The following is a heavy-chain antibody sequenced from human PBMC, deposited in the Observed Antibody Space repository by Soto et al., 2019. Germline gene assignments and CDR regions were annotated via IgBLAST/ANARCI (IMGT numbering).Heavy chain of an antibody. CDR2: VNHGGST. V-gene: IGHV4-34*01. CDR3: AREWWSGSLIGGSL. Sequence: QVQLQQWGAGLLKPSETLSLTCPVNGGSFSDYYWTWIRQPPGKGLEWIGEVNHGGSTHYNPSLKSRVSISVDTSKKQFSPNLTFVTAAEPAVYYCAREWWSGSLIGGSLGGEGTLVTVSS. CDR1: GGSFSDYY. D-gene: IGHD3-3*01. J-gene: IGHJ4*02.